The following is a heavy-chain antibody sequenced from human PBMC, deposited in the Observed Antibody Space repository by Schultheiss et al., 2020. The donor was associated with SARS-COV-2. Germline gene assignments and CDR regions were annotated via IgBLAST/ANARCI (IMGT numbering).Heavy chain of an antibody. V-gene: IGHV4-61*08. D-gene: IGHD3-10*01. Sequence: SETLSLTCTVSGGSISSGDYYWSWIRQPPGKGLEWIGEINHSGSTNYNPSLKSRVTMSVDTSKNQFSLKLSSVTAADTAVYYCARVAPITMVRGVMNYYYYMDVWGKGTTVTVSS. CDR2: INHSGST. J-gene: IGHJ6*03. CDR1: GGSISSGDYY. CDR3: ARVAPITMVRGVMNYYYYMDV.